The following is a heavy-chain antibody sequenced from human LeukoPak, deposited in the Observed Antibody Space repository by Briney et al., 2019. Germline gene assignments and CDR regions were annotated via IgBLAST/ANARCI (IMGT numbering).Heavy chain of an antibody. J-gene: IGHJ4*02. CDR1: GYSSGYY. V-gene: IGHV4-38-2*02. Sequence: PSETLSLTCAVSGYSSGYYWGWIRQPPGKGLEWIGSIWHSGSTYYNPSLKSRVTISLDTSKNQFPLKLTSVTAADTAVYYCARDGSVSSWAIDYLGQGTLVTVSS. D-gene: IGHD6-13*01. CDR3: ARDGSVSSWAIDY. CDR2: IWHSGST.